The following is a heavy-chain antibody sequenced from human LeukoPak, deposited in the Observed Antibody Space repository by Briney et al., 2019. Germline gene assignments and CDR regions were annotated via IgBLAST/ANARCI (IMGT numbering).Heavy chain of an antibody. D-gene: IGHD4-17*01. J-gene: IGHJ5*02. CDR1: GFTFSSYS. V-gene: IGHV3-21*01. CDR2: ISSSSSYI. CDR3: ARGPDDYGDYSWFDP. Sequence: GGSLRLSCAASGFTFSSYSMNWVRQAPGKALEWVSSISSSSSYIYYADSVKGRFTISRDNAKNSLYLQMISLRAEDTAVYYCARGPDDYGDYSWFDPWGQGTLVTVSS.